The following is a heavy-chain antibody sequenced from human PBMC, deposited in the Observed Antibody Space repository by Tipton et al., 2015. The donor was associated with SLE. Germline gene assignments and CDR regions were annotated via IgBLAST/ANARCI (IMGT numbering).Heavy chain of an antibody. D-gene: IGHD5-24*01. CDR3: ARAKSWLPLDF. V-gene: IGHV4-59*08. J-gene: IGHJ4*02. Sequence: TLSLTCSVSGGSISSKYWSWIRQAPGKGLEWIGYFSYSGGINYNPSLKSRVTISADTSKNQFSLKLNSVTAADTAVYYCARAKSWLPLDFWGLGTLVAVSS. CDR2: FSYSGGI. CDR1: GGSISSKY.